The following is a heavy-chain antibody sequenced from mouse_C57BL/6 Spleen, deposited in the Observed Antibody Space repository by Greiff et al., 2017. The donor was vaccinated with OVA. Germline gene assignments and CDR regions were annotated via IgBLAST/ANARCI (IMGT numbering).Heavy chain of an antibody. V-gene: IGHV1-72*01. Sequence: QVQLQQSGAELVKPGASVKLSCKASGYTFTSYWMHWVKQRPGRGLEWTGRIDPKSGGTKYNEKFKSKATLTVDKPSSTAYMQLSSLTSEDSAVYYCASSSYSYAMDYWGQGTSVTVSS. J-gene: IGHJ4*01. CDR3: ASSSYSYAMDY. CDR2: IDPKSGGT. CDR1: GYTFTSYW.